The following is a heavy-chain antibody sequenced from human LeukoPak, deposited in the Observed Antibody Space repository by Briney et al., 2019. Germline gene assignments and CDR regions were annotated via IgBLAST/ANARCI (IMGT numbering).Heavy chain of an antibody. Sequence: GGSLRLSCAASGFTFSSYNMNWVRQAPGKGLEWVSYISSSSSSIYCADSVKGRFTISRDNAKNSLYLQMNSLRDEDTAVYYCARDHDYIWGSYRIPLDYWGRGTLVTVSS. CDR2: ISSSSSSI. D-gene: IGHD3-16*02. J-gene: IGHJ4*02. CDR3: ARDHDYIWGSYRIPLDY. CDR1: GFTFSSYN. V-gene: IGHV3-48*02.